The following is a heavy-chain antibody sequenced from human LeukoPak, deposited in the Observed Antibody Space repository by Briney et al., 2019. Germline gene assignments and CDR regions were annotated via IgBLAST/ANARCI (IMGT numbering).Heavy chain of an antibody. CDR1: GGSISSGTYY. D-gene: IGHD5-24*01. CDR3: ARGRDGYNFLNRGEYYYFDY. CDR2: IYTSGST. J-gene: IGHJ4*02. V-gene: IGHV4-61*02. Sequence: SETLSLTCTVSGGSISSGTYYWSWIRQPAGKGLEWIGRIYTSGSTNYNPSLKSRVTISVDTSENQFSLRLNSVTAADTAVYYCARGRDGYNFLNRGEYYYFDYWGQGTLVTVSS.